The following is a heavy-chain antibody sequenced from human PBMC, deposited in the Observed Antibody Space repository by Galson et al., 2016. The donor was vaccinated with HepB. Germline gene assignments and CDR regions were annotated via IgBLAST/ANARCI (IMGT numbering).Heavy chain of an antibody. Sequence: TLSLTCSVSGGSISSVGHYWSWIRQHPGKGLEWIGYIYYSGNTYYNPSLKSRVTISVDTSENQFSLQLKSVTADDTATYYCARVLGFTMVRGVLDYWGQGTPVTVSS. V-gene: IGHV4-31*03. CDR2: IYYSGNT. CDR3: ARVLGFTMVRGVLDY. CDR1: GGSISSVGHY. J-gene: IGHJ4*02. D-gene: IGHD3-10*01.